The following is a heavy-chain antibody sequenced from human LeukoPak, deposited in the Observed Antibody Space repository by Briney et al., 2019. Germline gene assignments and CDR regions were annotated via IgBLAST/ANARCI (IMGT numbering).Heavy chain of an antibody. D-gene: IGHD2-15*01. CDR1: GXTFSNYW. J-gene: IGHJ5*02. Sequence: PGGSLRLSWAASGXTFSNYWMSWVRQSPGKGLEWVANIKQDGSDKYYVDSVKGRFTVSRDNAKNSLNLQMKSLRAEDTAVYYCAGPLACNSDSCSDHWGQGTLVTVSS. V-gene: IGHV3-7*05. CDR2: IKQDGSDK. CDR3: AGPLACNSDSCSDH.